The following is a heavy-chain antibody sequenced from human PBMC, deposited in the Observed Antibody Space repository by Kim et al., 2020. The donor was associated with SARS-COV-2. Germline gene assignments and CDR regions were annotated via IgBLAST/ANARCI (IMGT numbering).Heavy chain of an antibody. Sequence: GGSLRLSCAASGFTFSSYGMHWVRQAPGKGLEWVAVIWYDGSNKYYADSVKGRFTISRDNSKNTLYLQMNSLRAEDTAVYYCAKDLKDSNEGMDVWGQGTTVTVSS. CDR2: IWYDGSNK. J-gene: IGHJ6*02. D-gene: IGHD2-15*01. V-gene: IGHV3-33*06. CDR1: GFTFSSYG. CDR3: AKDLKDSNEGMDV.